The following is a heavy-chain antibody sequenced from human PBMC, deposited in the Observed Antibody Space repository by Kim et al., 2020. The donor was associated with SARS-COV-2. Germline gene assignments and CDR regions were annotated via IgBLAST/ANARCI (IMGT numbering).Heavy chain of an antibody. Sequence: SETLSLTCTVSGGSISSSSYYWGWIRQPPGKGLEWIGSIYYSGSTYYNPSLKSRVTISVDTSKNQFSLKLSSVTAADTAVYYCARDPIGEPSDYWGQGTLVTVSS. CDR3: ARDPIGEPSDY. CDR1: GGSISSSSYY. V-gene: IGHV4-39*07. J-gene: IGHJ4*02. CDR2: IYYSGST.